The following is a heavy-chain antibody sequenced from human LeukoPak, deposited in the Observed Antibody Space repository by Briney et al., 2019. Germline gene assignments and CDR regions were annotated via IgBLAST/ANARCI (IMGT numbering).Heavy chain of an antibody. CDR1: GGSISSYY. V-gene: IGHV4-59*08. CDR3: ARHPETYYYDSSGPYYFDY. Sequence: PSETLSLTCTVSGGSISSYYWSWIRQPPGKGLEWIGYIYYSGSTNYNPSLKSRATISVDTSKNQFSLKLSSVTAADTAVYYCARHPETYYYDSSGPYYFDYWGQGTLVTVSS. J-gene: IGHJ4*02. D-gene: IGHD3-22*01. CDR2: IYYSGST.